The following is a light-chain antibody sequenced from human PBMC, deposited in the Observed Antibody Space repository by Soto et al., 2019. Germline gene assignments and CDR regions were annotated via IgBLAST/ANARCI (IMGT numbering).Light chain of an antibody. CDR1: QSVSSSY. CDR2: GAS. J-gene: IGKJ2*01. Sequence: EIVLTQSPGTLSLSPGERATLSCRASQSVSSSYLAWYQQKPGQAPRLLIYGASSRATGIPDRFSGSGSGTDFTLTISRLEPEDFAVYSCQQYGSSPPYTFGQGTKLKIK. V-gene: IGKV3-20*01. CDR3: QQYGSSPPYT.